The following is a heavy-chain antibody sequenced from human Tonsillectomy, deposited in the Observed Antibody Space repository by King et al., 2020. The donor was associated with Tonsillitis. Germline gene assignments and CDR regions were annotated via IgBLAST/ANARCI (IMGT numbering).Heavy chain of an antibody. J-gene: IGHJ6*02. CDR3: AKDLSSSLFGLPYYYYGMDV. CDR2: ISYDGSDK. V-gene: IGHV3-30*18. CDR1: GFTFSRYG. Sequence: VQLVESGGGVVQPGRSLRLSCAASGFTFSRYGMHWVRQAPGRGLDWVAVISYDGSDKYYADSVKGRFTISRDISKKTLYLHMNSLRTEDSVVYYCAKDLSSSLFGLPYYYYGMDVWGRGPTVTVSS. D-gene: IGHD6-13*01.